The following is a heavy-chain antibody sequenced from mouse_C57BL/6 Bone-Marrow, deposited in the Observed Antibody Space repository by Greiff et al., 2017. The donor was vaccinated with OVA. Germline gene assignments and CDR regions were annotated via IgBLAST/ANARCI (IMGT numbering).Heavy chain of an antibody. V-gene: IGHV1-18*01. Sequence: VHVKQSGPELVKPGASVKIPCKASGYTFTDYNMDWVKQSHGKSLAWIGDINPNTGGTIYNQKFKGKATLTVDKSSSTAYMELRSLTSEDTAVYYCSRNWCLGFAYWGQGTLVTVSA. D-gene: IGHD1-1*02. CDR1: GYTFTDYN. CDR3: SRNWCLGFAY. CDR2: INPNTGGT. J-gene: IGHJ3*01.